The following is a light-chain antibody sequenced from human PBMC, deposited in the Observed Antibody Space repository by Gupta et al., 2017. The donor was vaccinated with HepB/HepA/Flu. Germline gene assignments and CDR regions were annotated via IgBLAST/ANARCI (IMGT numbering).Light chain of an antibody. CDR2: LGS. Sequence: DIVMTQSPVSLPVTPGEPASISCRSSQSHLHSNGYNYLDWYLQKPGQSPQLLIYLGSNRASGVPDRFSGSGSGTDFTLKISRVEAEDVGVYYCMQALQTPRTFGQGTKLEIK. CDR1: QSHLHSNGYNY. CDR3: MQALQTPRT. J-gene: IGKJ2*01. V-gene: IGKV2-28*01.